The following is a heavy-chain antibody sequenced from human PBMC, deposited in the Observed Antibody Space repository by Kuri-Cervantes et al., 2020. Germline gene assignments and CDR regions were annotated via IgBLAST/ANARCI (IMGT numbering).Heavy chain of an antibody. CDR1: GYSFTSYW. J-gene: IGHJ6*03. CDR2: IYPGDSDT. V-gene: IGHV5-51*01. D-gene: IGHD3-10*01. Sequence: KVSCKGSGYSFTSYWIGWVRQMPGKGLEWMGIIYPGDSDTRYSPSFQGQVTISADKSSSTAYLQWRSLKASDTAMYYCARRNTVVRGVITYMDVWGKGTTVTVSS. CDR3: ARRNTVVRGVITYMDV.